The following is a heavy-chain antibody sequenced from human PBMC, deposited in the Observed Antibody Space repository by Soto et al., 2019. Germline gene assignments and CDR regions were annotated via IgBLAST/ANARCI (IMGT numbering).Heavy chain of an antibody. D-gene: IGHD4-17*01. V-gene: IGHV1-18*01. J-gene: IGHJ4*02. CDR2: ISAYNVNT. CDR1: GYTFTSYG. Sequence: QVQLVQSGAEVKKPGASVKVSCKASGYTFTSYGISWVRQAPGQGLEWMGWISAYNVNTNYAQKLQGRVTMTTDTSTSTAYMELRSLRSDDTAVYYCARDSSPYGDYVGFDYWGQGTLVTVSS. CDR3: ARDSSPYGDYVGFDY.